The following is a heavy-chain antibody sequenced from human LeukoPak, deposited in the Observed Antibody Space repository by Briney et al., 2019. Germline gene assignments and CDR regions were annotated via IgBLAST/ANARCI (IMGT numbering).Heavy chain of an antibody. CDR2: IHNSGTT. J-gene: IGHJ4*02. CDR3: ARAPAGDYRY. D-gene: IGHD4-17*01. V-gene: IGHV4-59*02. CDR1: GASVSSYF. Sequence: SETLSLTCSVSGASVSSYFWSWIRQPPGKGLEWIGYIHNSGTTKYNPSLKGRVTMSMDTSKNQFSLKLISVASADTAVYYCARAPAGDYRYWGQGTLVTVSS.